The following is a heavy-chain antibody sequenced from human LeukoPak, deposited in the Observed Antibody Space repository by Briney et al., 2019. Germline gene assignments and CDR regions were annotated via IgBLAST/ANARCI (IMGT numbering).Heavy chain of an antibody. D-gene: IGHD3-22*01. CDR1: GGSINSYY. CDR3: ASQNNYYDSSGYYSPSLDY. V-gene: IGHV4-4*09. CDR2: IYTSGST. Sequence: SETLSLTCTVSGGSINSYYWSWIRQPPGKGLEWIGYIYTSGSTNYNPSLKSRVTISVDTSKNQFSLKLSSVTAADTAVYYCASQNNYYDSSGYYSPSLDYWGQGTLVTVSS. J-gene: IGHJ4*02.